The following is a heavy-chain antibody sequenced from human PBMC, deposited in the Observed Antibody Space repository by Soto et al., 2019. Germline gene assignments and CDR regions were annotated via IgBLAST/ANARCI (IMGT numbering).Heavy chain of an antibody. D-gene: IGHD4-17*01. CDR1: GFTFSSYG. CDR2: IWFDGSNK. J-gene: IGHJ3*02. Sequence: QVQLVESGGGVVQPGRSLRLSCAASGFTFSSYGMHWVHQAPGKGLEWVAAIWFDGSNKHYADSVKGRFTISRDNAKNTLYLQMNSLRAEDTAVYYCASPTTATTSDAFDIWGQGTMVTVSS. V-gene: IGHV3-33*01. CDR3: ASPTTATTSDAFDI.